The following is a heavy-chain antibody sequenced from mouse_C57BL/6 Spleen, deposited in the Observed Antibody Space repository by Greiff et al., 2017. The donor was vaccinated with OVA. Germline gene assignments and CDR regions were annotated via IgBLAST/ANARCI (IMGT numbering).Heavy chain of an antibody. D-gene: IGHD3-2*02. Sequence: QVQLQQPGAELVRPGSSVKLSCKASGYTFTSYWMDWVKQRPGQGLEWIGNIYPSDSETHYNQKFKDKATLTVDKSSSTAYMQLSSLTSEDSAVYYCARTRQLRLPFAYWGQGTLVTVSA. CDR3: ARTRQLRLPFAY. J-gene: IGHJ3*01. CDR1: GYTFTSYW. CDR2: IYPSDSET. V-gene: IGHV1-61*01.